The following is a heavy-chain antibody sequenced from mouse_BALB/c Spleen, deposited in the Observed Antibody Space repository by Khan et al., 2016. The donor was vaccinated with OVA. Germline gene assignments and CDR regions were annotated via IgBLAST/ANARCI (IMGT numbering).Heavy chain of an antibody. V-gene: IGHV1S135*01. Sequence: EVELVESGAELEKPGASVKLSCKASGYSFTGYNMHWVNQSNGKSLEWIGNIDPYYGGTRYNQKFKGKASLTVDKSSSTAYIQLKSLTSEDSAVYCCAISTCYFDVWGAGTTVTVSS. J-gene: IGHJ1*01. CDR3: AISTCYFDV. CDR1: GYSFTGYN. CDR2: IDPYYGGT.